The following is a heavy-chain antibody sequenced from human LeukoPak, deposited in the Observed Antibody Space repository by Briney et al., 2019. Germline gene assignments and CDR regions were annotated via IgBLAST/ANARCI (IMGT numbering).Heavy chain of an antibody. Sequence: RTGGSLRLSCAASGFTFSTYWMSWVRQAPGKGLEWVANIKQDGSEKYYVDSMKGRFTISRDNAKNSLYLQVNSLRAEDTAVYYCARDRGSWDAFDIWGQGTMVTVSS. CDR2: IKQDGSEK. D-gene: IGHD6-13*01. CDR3: ARDRGSWDAFDI. CDR1: GFTFSTYW. J-gene: IGHJ3*02. V-gene: IGHV3-7*01.